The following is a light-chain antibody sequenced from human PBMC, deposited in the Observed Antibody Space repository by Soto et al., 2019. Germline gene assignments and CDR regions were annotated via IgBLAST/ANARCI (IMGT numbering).Light chain of an antibody. Sequence: IQLTQSPSSLSASVGDRVTITCRASQGIGSYLGWYQQKPGKVPKLVIYAASTLQSGVPSRFSGSGSGTDFTLTISSLQPEDVATYYCQKYNSAPFTFGGGTKVDIK. V-gene: IGKV1-27*01. CDR3: QKYNSAPFT. CDR2: AAS. CDR1: QGIGSY. J-gene: IGKJ4*01.